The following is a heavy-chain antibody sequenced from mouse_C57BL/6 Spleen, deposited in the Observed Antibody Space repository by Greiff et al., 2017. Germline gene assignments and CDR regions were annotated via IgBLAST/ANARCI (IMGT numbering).Heavy chain of an antibody. Sequence: VQLVESGGGLVKPGGSLKLSCAASGFTFSSYAMSWVRQTPEKRLEWVATISDGGSYTYYPDNVKGRFTISRDNAKNNLYLQMSHLKSEDTAMYYCARDGSYSYFDYWGQGTTLTVSS. D-gene: IGHD2-10*01. CDR2: ISDGGSYT. V-gene: IGHV5-4*01. CDR3: ARDGSYSYFDY. J-gene: IGHJ2*01. CDR1: GFTFSSYA.